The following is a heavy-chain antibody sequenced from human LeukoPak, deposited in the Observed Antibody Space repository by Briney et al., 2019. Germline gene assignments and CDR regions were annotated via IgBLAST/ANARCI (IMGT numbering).Heavy chain of an antibody. Sequence: ASVEVSCKASGYSFTSYGISWVRQAPGQGLEWMGWISTYNGKTNPAQKFQGRVTMTTDTSTSTAYMELRSLRSDDTAVYYCARGGPRIAVPGTVLWGQGTLVTVSS. CDR3: ARGGPRIAVPGTVL. V-gene: IGHV1-18*01. CDR2: ISTYNGKT. D-gene: IGHD6-19*01. CDR1: GYSFTSYG. J-gene: IGHJ4*02.